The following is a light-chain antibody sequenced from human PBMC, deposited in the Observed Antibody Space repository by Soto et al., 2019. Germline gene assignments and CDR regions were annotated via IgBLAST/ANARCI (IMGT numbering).Light chain of an antibody. CDR3: QQYGSSPTYT. Sequence: EIVLTQSPGTLSLSPGERATLSCRASQSVSSSYLACYQQKPGPAPRLLIYGASSRATGIPDRFSGSGSGTDFTLTISRLEPEDFAVYYCQQYGSSPTYTFGQGTELEIK. V-gene: IGKV3-20*01. CDR2: GAS. CDR1: QSVSSSY. J-gene: IGKJ2*01.